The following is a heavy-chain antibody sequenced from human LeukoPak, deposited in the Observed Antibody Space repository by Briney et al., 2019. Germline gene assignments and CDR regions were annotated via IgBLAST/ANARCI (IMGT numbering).Heavy chain of an antibody. CDR3: AHRLLPSNYYDNSGPDLH. J-gene: IGHJ4*02. CDR2: IYWDDDK. V-gene: IGHV2-5*02. D-gene: IGHD3-22*01. Sequence: SGPTLVKPTQSLTLTCTFSGFSLSTSGVGVGWIRQAPGKALAWIALIYWDDDKRYSPSLKTRLTISKGTSKNQVVLTMTNMDPVDTATYYCAHRLLPSNYYDNSGPDLHWGQGTLVTVSS. CDR1: GFSLSTSGVG.